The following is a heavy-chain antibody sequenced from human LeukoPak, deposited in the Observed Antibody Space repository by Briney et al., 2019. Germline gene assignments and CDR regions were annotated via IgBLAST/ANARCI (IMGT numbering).Heavy chain of an antibody. D-gene: IGHD3-3*01. Sequence: GGSLRLSCAASGLSSTIYWMHWVRQVPGKGLVWVSRIKLDENTAYYADFVKGRLTISRDDAKTTVYLQMNSLRAEDSAVYHCARDRPFWNWGQGTLVTVSS. CDR2: IKLDENTA. V-gene: IGHV3-74*01. J-gene: IGHJ4*02. CDR1: GLSSTIYW. CDR3: ARDRPFWN.